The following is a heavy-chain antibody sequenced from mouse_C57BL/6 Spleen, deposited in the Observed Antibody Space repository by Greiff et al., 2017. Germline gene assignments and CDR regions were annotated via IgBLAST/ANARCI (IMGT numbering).Heavy chain of an antibody. V-gene: IGHV5-17*01. CDR1: GFTFSDYG. CDR3: ARREGYSFDY. J-gene: IGHJ2*01. CDR2: ISSGSSTI. Sequence: EVKVVESGGGLVKPGGSLKLSCAASGFTFSDYGMHWVRQAPEKGLEWVAYISSGSSTIYYADTVKGRFTISRANAKNTLFLQMTSLRSADTAMYYGARREGYSFDYWGQGTTLTVSS.